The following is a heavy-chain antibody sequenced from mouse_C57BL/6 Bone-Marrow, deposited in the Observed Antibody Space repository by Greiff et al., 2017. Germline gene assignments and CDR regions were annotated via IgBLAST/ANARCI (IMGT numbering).Heavy chain of an antibody. Sequence: VQLQQSGAELMKPGASVKLSCKATGYTFTGYWIEWVKQRPGHGLEWIGEIFPGSGSTNYNEKFKGKATFTADKSSNTAYMQLSSLPTEDSAIYYCAREEKYCYGSFDYWGQGTALTVSS. J-gene: IGHJ2*01. D-gene: IGHD1-1*01. CDR1: GYTFTGYW. CDR2: IFPGSGST. V-gene: IGHV1-9*01. CDR3: AREEKYCYGSFDY.